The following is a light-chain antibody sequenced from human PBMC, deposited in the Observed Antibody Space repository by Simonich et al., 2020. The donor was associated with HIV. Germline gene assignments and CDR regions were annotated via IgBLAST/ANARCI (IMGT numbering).Light chain of an antibody. J-gene: IGLJ3*02. CDR2: DFS. V-gene: IGLV2-14*01. Sequence: QSALTQPASVSGSPGQSISISCTGTSSDVGGYNYVSWYQQHPGKAPKLIIYDFSKRPSGVSNRFSGSKSGNTASLTISGLQAEDEADYYCSSPTADRGVFGGGTKLTVL. CDR1: SSDVGGYNY. CDR3: SSPTADRGV.